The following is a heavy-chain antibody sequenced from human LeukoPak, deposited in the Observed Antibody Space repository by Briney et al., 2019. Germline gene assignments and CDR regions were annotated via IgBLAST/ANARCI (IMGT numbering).Heavy chain of an antibody. CDR1: GYDFSTKW. Sequence: GESLKFSCQTSGYDFSTKWIGWVRQMPGKGLEWMGIIYPLDSITRYSPSFQGHVSISADTSISTAYLQWTSLKPSDTAIYYCARLAPDYADYWFAPWRRGTLVTVSS. CDR3: ARLAPDYADYWFAP. J-gene: IGHJ5*02. D-gene: IGHD4-17*01. V-gene: IGHV5-51*01. CDR2: IYPLDSIT.